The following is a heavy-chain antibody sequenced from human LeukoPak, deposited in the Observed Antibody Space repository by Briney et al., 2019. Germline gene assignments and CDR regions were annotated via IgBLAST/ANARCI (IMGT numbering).Heavy chain of an antibody. Sequence: ASVKVSCKASGYTFTSYYMHWVGQAPGQGLEWMGIINPSGGSTSYAQKFQGRVTMTRDTSTSTVYMELSSLRSEDTAVYYCASLVGWSGYYSDAFDIWGQGTMVTVSS. CDR2: INPSGGST. J-gene: IGHJ3*02. CDR3: ASLVGWSGYYSDAFDI. D-gene: IGHD3-3*01. CDR1: GYTFTSYY. V-gene: IGHV1-46*01.